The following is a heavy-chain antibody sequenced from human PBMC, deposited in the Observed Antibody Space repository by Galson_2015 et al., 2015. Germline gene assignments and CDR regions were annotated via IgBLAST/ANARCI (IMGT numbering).Heavy chain of an antibody. Sequence: CAISGDSVSSNSVAWNWIRQSPSRGLEWLGRAYRGSNEYGESVKSRISINPDTSKNQFSLHLDSVTPEDTAVYYCARGVNNAFDVWGQGTMVTVSS. CDR1: GDSVSSNSVA. CDR3: ARGVNNAFDV. D-gene: IGHD2-21*01. CDR2: AYRGSN. V-gene: IGHV6-1*01. J-gene: IGHJ3*01.